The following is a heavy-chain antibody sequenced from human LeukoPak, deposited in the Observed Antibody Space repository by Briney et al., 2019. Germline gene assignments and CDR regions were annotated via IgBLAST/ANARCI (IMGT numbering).Heavy chain of an antibody. Sequence: GGSLRLSCAASGFTFSSYGMHWVRQAPGKGLEWVAFIRYDGSNKYYADSVKGRFTISRDNSKNTLYLQMNSLRAEDTAVYYCAKVRPKSTYYYGSGGQAFDYWGQGALVTVSS. D-gene: IGHD3-10*01. J-gene: IGHJ4*02. CDR3: AKVRPKSTYYYGSGGQAFDY. V-gene: IGHV3-30*02. CDR2: IRYDGSNK. CDR1: GFTFSSYG.